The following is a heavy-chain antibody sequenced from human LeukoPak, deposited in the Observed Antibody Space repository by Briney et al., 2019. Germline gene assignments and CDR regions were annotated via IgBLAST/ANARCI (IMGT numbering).Heavy chain of an antibody. Sequence: GASVKVSCKASGYTFTSCDINWVRQATGQGLEWMGWMNPNSGNTGYAQKFQGRVTMTTDTSTSTAYMELRSLRSDDTAVYYCARHKIPNLDYWGQGTLVTVSS. CDR1: GYTFTSCD. J-gene: IGHJ4*02. CDR3: ARHKIPNLDY. CDR2: MNPNSGNT. V-gene: IGHV1-8*01. D-gene: IGHD1-14*01.